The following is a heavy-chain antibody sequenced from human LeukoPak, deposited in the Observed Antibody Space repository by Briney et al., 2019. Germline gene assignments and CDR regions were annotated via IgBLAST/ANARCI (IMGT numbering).Heavy chain of an antibody. V-gene: IGHV1-69*04. D-gene: IGHD4-23*01. Sequence: ASVKVSCKASGGTFSSYAISWVRQAPGQGLEWMGRIIPILGIANYAQKFQGRVTITTDESTSTAYMELSSLRSEDTAVYYCAREGQGYGGNLYYFDYWGQGTLVTVSS. CDR2: IIPILGIA. J-gene: IGHJ4*02. CDR3: AREGQGYGGNLYYFDY. CDR1: GGTFSSYA.